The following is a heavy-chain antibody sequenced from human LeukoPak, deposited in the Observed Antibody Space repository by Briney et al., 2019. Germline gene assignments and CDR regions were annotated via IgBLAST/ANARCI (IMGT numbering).Heavy chain of an antibody. D-gene: IGHD2-8*01. CDR2: ISGSGGST. Sequence: GGSLRLSCAASGFTFSDYAMSWVRQAPEKGLEWVSAISGSGGSTYYADSVKGRFTISRDNSKNTLYLQMNSLRAEDTAVYYCAKVPLAMVYYFDYWGQGTLVTVSS. J-gene: IGHJ4*02. CDR3: AKVPLAMVYYFDY. V-gene: IGHV3-23*01. CDR1: GFTFSDYA.